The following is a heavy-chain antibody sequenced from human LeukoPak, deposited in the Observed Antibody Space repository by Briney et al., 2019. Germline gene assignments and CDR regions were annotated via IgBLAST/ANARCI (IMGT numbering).Heavy chain of an antibody. CDR3: ARSRTMVRGVIYYFDY. V-gene: IGHV1-8*01. J-gene: IGHJ4*02. Sequence: ASVKVSCKASGYTFTSYDINWVRQATGQGLEWMGWMNPNSGNTGYAQKFQGRVTMTRNTSISTAYMGLSSLRSEDTAVYYCARSRTMVRGVIYYFDYWGQGTLVTVSS. CDR2: MNPNSGNT. D-gene: IGHD3-10*01. CDR1: GYTFTSYD.